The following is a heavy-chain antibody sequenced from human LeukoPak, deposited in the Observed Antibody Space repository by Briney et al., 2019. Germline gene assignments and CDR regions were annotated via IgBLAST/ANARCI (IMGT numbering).Heavy chain of an antibody. D-gene: IGHD2-2*03. CDR1: GFTFSNYA. CDR3: ATSRSMDSY. CDR2: ISGSGGGT. V-gene: IGHV3-23*01. J-gene: IGHJ4*02. Sequence: GGSLRLSCAASGFTFSNYAMSWVRQAPGKGLEWVSGISGSGGGTYYADSVKGRFTISRDNSKNTLYPQMSSLRAEDTAVYYCATSRSMDSYWGQGTLVTASS.